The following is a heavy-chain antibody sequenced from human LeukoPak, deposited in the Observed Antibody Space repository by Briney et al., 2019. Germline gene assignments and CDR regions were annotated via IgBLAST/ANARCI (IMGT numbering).Heavy chain of an antibody. Sequence: PGESLRLSCAASGFTVSSNYMSWVRQVPGKGLEWVSVIYSDGTISYADSVKGRFTISRDNSENTLYLQMNSLRVEDTAVYYCANVIIVAAGYEYFQHWGQGTLVSVSS. D-gene: IGHD6-13*01. CDR3: ANVIIVAAGYEYFQH. J-gene: IGHJ1*01. V-gene: IGHV3-66*01. CDR1: GFTVSSNY. CDR2: IYSDGTI.